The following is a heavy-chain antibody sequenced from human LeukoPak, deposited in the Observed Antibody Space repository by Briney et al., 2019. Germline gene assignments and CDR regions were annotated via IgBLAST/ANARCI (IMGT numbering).Heavy chain of an antibody. CDR2: IKQDGSEK. Sequence: QAGESLRLSCAVSGFTFSSYWMSWVHQAPGKGLEWVANIKQDGSEKYYVDSVKGRFTISRDNAENSLYLQMNSLRAEDTAVYYCARALYYDSSGYYYYYGMDVWGQGTTVTVSS. V-gene: IGHV3-7*01. CDR1: GFTFSSYW. J-gene: IGHJ6*02. D-gene: IGHD3-22*01. CDR3: ARALYYDSSGYYYYYGMDV.